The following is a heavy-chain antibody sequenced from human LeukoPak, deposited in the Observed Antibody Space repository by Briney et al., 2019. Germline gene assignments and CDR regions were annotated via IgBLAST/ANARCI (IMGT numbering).Heavy chain of an antibody. CDR1: GGSISSYY. CDR2: IYYSGST. V-gene: IGHV4-59*08. Sequence: SETLSLTCTVSGGSISSYYWSWIRQPPGKGLEWIGYIYYSGSTNYNPSLKSRVTISVDTSKNQFSLKLSSVTAADTAVYYCASKGDYDSSGYYGYAFDIWGQGTMVAVSS. J-gene: IGHJ3*02. CDR3: ASKGDYDSSGYYGYAFDI. D-gene: IGHD3-22*01.